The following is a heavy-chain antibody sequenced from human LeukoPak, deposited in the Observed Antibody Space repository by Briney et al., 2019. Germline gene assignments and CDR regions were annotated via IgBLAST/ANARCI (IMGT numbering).Heavy chain of an antibody. Sequence: GESLRLSCAASGFTFSSYGMHWVRKAPGKGLEWVAVIWYDGSNKYYADSVKGRFTISRDNSKNTLYLQMNSLRAEDTAVYYCARDGSEYSSSSPFDYWGQGTLVTVSS. CDR2: IWYDGSNK. V-gene: IGHV3-30*19. D-gene: IGHD6-6*01. CDR3: ARDGSEYSSSSPFDY. CDR1: GFTFSSYG. J-gene: IGHJ4*02.